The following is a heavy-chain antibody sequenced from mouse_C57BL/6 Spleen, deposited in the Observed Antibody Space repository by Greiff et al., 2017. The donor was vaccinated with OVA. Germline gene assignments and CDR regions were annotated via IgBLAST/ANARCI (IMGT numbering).Heavy chain of an antibody. D-gene: IGHD2-2*01. J-gene: IGHJ3*01. V-gene: IGHV1-26*01. Sequence: VQLQQSGPELVKPGASVKISCKASGYTFTDYYMNWVKQSHGKSLEWIGDINPNNGGTSYNQKFKGKATLTVDKSSSTAYMELRSLTSEDSAVYYCARYGGYDGAWFAYWGQGTLVTVSA. CDR1: GYTFTDYY. CDR2: INPNNGGT. CDR3: ARYGGYDGAWFAY.